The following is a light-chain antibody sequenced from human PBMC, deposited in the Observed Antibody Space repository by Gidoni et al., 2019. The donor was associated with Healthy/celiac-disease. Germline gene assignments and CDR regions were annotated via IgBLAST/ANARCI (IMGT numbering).Light chain of an antibody. CDR2: DAS. J-gene: IGKJ1*01. Sequence: EIVLTQSPATLSLSPGERATLSCKASQSVSSYLAWYQQKPGQSPRLLIYDASNTATGIPARFSGSGSGTDFTLTISSLEPEDFAVYYCQQRSNWQWTFXXXTKVEIK. CDR1: QSVSSY. CDR3: QQRSNWQWT. V-gene: IGKV3-11*01.